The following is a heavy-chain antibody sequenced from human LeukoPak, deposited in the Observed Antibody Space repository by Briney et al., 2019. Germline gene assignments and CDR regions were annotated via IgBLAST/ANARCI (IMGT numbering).Heavy chain of an antibody. Sequence: ASVKVSCKASGGTFSSYAISWVRQAPGQGLEWMGGIILIFGTANYAQKFQGRVTITADESTSTAYMELSSLRSEDTAVYYCARARGWSEDDFDYWGQGTLVTVSS. D-gene: IGHD2-15*01. J-gene: IGHJ4*02. CDR3: ARARGWSEDDFDY. V-gene: IGHV1-69*01. CDR2: IILIFGTA. CDR1: GGTFSSYA.